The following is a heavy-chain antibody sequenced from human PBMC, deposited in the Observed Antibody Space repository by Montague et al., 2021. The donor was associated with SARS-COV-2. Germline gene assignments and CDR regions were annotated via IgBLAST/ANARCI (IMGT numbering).Heavy chain of an antibody. CDR2: ISGSGGST. Sequence: SLRLSCVASGFTFSYYVMSWVRQAPGKGLEWVSAISGSGGSTYYSDSXKGRFTISRDNSENTLYLQMNNLRAEDTAVYYCANRGIAAAGSYRYYCDYWGQGTLVTVSS. J-gene: IGHJ4*02. D-gene: IGHD6-13*01. CDR1: GFTFSYYV. CDR3: ANRGIAAAGSYRYYCDY. V-gene: IGHV3-23*01.